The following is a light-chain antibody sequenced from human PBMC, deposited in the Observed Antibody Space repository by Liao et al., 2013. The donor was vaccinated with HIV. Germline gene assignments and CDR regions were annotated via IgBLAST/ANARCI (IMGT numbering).Light chain of an antibody. CDR3: QSADSSATCPV. J-gene: IGLJ3*02. Sequence: SYELTQPPSVSVSPGQTANITCSGQRLGNKWTSWYQQRPGQSPILVIYDDMKRPSGIPERFSGSSSGNTATLIISGTQALDEADYYCQSADSSATCPVFGGGTKLTVL. CDR1: RLGNKW. V-gene: IGLV3-1*01. CDR2: DDM.